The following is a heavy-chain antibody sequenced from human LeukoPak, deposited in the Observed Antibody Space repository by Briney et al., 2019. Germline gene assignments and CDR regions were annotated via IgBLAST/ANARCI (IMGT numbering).Heavy chain of an antibody. CDR1: GYSISSGYY. CDR3: ARVRPYYYDSSGYYPHDAFDI. Sequence: NPSETLSLTCAVSGYSISSGYYWGWIRQPPGKGLEWIRGIYHSGSTYYNPSLKSRVTISVDTSKNQFSLKLSSVTAADTAVYYCARVRPYYYDSSGYYPHDAFDIWGQGTMVTVSS. D-gene: IGHD3-22*01. CDR2: IYHSGST. V-gene: IGHV4-38-2*01. J-gene: IGHJ3*02.